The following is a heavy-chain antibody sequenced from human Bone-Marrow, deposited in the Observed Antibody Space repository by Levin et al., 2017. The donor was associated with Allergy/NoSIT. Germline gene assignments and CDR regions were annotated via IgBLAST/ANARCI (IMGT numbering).Heavy chain of an antibody. CDR3: TRVLNFDANGYRSFLY. CDR1: GITVNTYT. CDR2: ISGRADTI. V-gene: IGHV3-48*02. D-gene: IGHD2-8*01. J-gene: IGHJ4*02. Sequence: PTGGSLRLSCVASGITVNTYTMNWVRQAPGKGLEWVSSISGRADTIYYADSVKGRFTISRDNAKNSLYLQMNSLRDEDTAVYYCTRVLNFDANGYRSFLYWGQGSLVTVSS.